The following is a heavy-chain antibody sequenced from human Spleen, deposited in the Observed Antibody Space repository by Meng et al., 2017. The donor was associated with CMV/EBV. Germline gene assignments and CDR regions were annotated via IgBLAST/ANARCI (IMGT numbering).Heavy chain of an antibody. V-gene: IGHV4-39*01. CDR2: IYYSGST. CDR3: ARHGGYYYYGMDV. D-gene: IGHD3-16*01. J-gene: IGHJ6*02. Sequence: ESLKISCTVSGGSISSSSYYWGWIRQPPGKGLEWIGSIYYSGSTYYNPSLKSRVTISVDTSKNPFSLKLISVTAADTAVYYCARHGGYYYYGMDVWGQGTTVTVSS. CDR1: GGSISSSSYY.